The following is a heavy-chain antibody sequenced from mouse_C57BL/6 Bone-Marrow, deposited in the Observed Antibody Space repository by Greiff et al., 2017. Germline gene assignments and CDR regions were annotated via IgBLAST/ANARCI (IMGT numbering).Heavy chain of an antibody. J-gene: IGHJ1*03. Sequence: QVQLKQSGAELVRPGTSVKVSCKASGYAFTNYLIEWVKQRPGQGLEWIGVINPGRGGTNYNEKFKGKATLTADKSSSTAYRQLSSLTAEDSAGYFGARGNYGSSYWYFDVWGTGTTVTVSS. CDR2: INPGRGGT. D-gene: IGHD1-1*01. CDR1: GYAFTNYL. V-gene: IGHV1-54*01. CDR3: ARGNYGSSYWYFDV.